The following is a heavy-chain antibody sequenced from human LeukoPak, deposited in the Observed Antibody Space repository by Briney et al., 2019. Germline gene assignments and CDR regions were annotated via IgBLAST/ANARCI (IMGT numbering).Heavy chain of an antibody. CDR3: ARDGIPVIAVAGWSYFQH. J-gene: IGHJ1*01. D-gene: IGHD6-19*01. CDR2: IYYSGST. CDR1: GGSISSYY. V-gene: IGHV4-59*01. Sequence: PSETLSLTCTVSGGSISSYYWSWIRQPPGKGLEWIGYIYYSGSTNYNPSLKSRVTISVDTSKSQFSLKLSSVTAADTAVYYCARDGIPVIAVAGWSYFQHWGQGTLVTVSS.